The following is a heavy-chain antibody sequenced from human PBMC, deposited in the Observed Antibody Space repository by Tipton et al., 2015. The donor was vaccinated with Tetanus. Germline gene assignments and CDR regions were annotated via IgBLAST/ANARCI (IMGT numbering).Heavy chain of an antibody. J-gene: IGHJ4*02. CDR2: SHYSGST. CDR3: ARGSGWADF. Sequence: LRLSCTVSGGSVSGGDYHWSWIRQPPGKGLEWIGYSHYSGSTSSNPSLKSRVTISADTSRNQFSLTLSSVTAADTAVYYCARGSGWADFWGQGTQVTVSS. CDR1: GGSVSGGDYH. V-gene: IGHV4-61*08. D-gene: IGHD6-19*01.